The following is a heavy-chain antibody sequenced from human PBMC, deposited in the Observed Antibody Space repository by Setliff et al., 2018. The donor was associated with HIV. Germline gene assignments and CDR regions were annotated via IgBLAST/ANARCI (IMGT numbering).Heavy chain of an antibody. V-gene: IGHV4-59*03. D-gene: IGHD2-2*01. J-gene: IGHJ4*02. CDR2: MFYSGST. CDR1: GGSISSYY. CDR3: AGSYCSSTSCSYYFDY. Sequence: PSETLSLTCTVSGGSISSYYWNWIRQPPGTGLEWIGNMFYSGSTTYHPSLKGRVTMAVDTSNNQFSLKLGSVTAADTAVYHCAGSYCSSTSCSYYFDYWGQGTLVTVSS.